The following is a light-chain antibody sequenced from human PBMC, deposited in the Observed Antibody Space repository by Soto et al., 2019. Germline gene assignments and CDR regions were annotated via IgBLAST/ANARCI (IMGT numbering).Light chain of an antibody. CDR2: DVS. V-gene: IGLV2-11*01. CDR1: SSDVGGYNY. CDR3: CSYAGSYRYV. Sequence: QSALTQPRSVSGSPGQSVTISCTGTSSDVGGYNYVSWYQQHSGKAPKFMIYDVSKRPSGVPDRFSGSKSGNTASLTISGXXXXXEADYYCCSYAGSYRYVFGTGTKLTVL. J-gene: IGLJ1*01.